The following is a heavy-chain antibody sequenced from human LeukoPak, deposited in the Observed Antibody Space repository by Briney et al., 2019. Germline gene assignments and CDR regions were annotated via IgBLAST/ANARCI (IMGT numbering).Heavy chain of an antibody. CDR1: GGSISSYY. CDR3: ARRGPHYDILTGLRAPDAFDI. D-gene: IGHD3-9*01. J-gene: IGHJ3*02. CDR2: IYYSGST. V-gene: IGHV4-59*08. Sequence: PSETLSLTCTVSGGSISSYYWSWIRQPPGKGLKWIGYIYYSGSTNYNPSLKSRVTISVDTSKNQFSLKLSSATAADTAVYYCARRGPHYDILTGLRAPDAFDIWGQGTMVTVSS.